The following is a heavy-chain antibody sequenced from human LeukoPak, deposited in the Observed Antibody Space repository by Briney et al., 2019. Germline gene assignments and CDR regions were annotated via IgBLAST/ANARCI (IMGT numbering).Heavy chain of an antibody. CDR3: ARLEDIVPHNWFDP. Sequence: GESLKISCKGSENTFTSYWIGWVRQMPGKGLEWMGIIYPGDSDTRYSPSFQGQVTISADKSISTAYLQWSSLKASDTAMYYCARLEDIVPHNWFDPWGQGTLVTVSS. CDR2: IYPGDSDT. D-gene: IGHD2-8*01. J-gene: IGHJ5*02. V-gene: IGHV5-51*01. CDR1: ENTFTSYW.